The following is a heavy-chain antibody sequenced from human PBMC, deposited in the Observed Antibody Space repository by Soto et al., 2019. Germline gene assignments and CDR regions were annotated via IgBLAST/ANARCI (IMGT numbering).Heavy chain of an antibody. D-gene: IGHD1-26*01. CDR2: IDNDGRSI. CDR1: GFTFNYYW. J-gene: IGHJ4*02. CDR3: VRGAILGATAADS. Sequence: EVQLVESGGGLVQPGGSLRLSCAASGFTFNYYWMHWVRQAPGKGPVWVSRIDNDGRSINYADSVKGRFTISRDNAKKTVYRQMNTARADDTAVYYCVRGAILGATAADSWGQGTLVTVSS. V-gene: IGHV3-74*01.